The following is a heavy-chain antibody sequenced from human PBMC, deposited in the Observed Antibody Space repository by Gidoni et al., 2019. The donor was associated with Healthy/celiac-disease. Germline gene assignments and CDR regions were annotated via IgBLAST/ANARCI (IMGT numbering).Heavy chain of an antibody. CDR2: IIPIIGTA. CDR1: GGTFSSYA. D-gene: IGHD6-6*01. V-gene: IGHV1-69*01. J-gene: IGHJ4*02. CDR3: ARVDLSIAARPGNFDY. Sequence: QVQLVKSGAEGKKPGSSVKGSCTAYGGTFSSYAISWVRQAPGQGLEWMGGIIPIIGTANYAQKFQSRVTITADESTSTAYMELSSLRSEDTAVYYCARVDLSIAARPGNFDYWGQGTLVTVSS.